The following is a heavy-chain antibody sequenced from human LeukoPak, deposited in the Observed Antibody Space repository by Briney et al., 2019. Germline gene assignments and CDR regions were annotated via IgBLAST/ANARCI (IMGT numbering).Heavy chain of an antibody. CDR3: ARAFAYDFWSGYPDY. V-gene: IGHV3-7*01. D-gene: IGHD3-3*01. J-gene: IGHJ4*02. CDR1: GFTFSSYS. Sequence: GGSLRLSCAASGFTFSSYSMNWVRQAPGKGLEWVANIKQDGSEKYYVDSVKGRFTISRDNAKNSLYLQMNSLRAEDTAVYYCARAFAYDFWSGYPDYWGQGTLVTVSS. CDR2: IKQDGSEK.